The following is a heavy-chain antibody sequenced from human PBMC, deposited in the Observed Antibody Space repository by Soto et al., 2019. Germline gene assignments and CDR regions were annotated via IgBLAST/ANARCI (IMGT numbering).Heavy chain of an antibody. CDR2: IVPIVDTS. J-gene: IGHJ4*03. D-gene: IGHD2-15*01. CDR1: GGTFSSYA. V-gene: IGHV1-69*13. CDR3: VRVVAIPGYPDN. Sequence: SVKVSCKTSGGTFSSYAISWVRQAPGQGLEWMGGIVPIVDTSTYAQKFQGRVTITADESTSTAYMELSSLRSDDTAIYNCVRVVAIPGYPDNWG.